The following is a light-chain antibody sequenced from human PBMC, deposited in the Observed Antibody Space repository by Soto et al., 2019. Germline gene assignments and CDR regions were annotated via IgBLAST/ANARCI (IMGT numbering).Light chain of an antibody. V-gene: IGKV1-5*01. CDR3: QQYNSYSRT. CDR2: DAS. CDR1: QSISSW. Sequence: DIQMTPSPSTLSASVGDRVTITCRASQSISSWLAWYPQKPGKAPKLLIYDASSLESGVPSRFSGSGSGTEFTLTISSLQPDDFATYYCQQYNSYSRTFGQGTKVEL. J-gene: IGKJ1*01.